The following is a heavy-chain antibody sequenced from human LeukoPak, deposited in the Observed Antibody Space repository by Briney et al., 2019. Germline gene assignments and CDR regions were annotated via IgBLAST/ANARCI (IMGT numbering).Heavy chain of an antibody. V-gene: IGHV3-23*01. CDR2: ISGSGGST. J-gene: IGHJ4*02. CDR1: GFTFSSYA. D-gene: IGHD5-12*01. Sequence: GGSLRLSCAASGFTFSSYAMSWVRQAPGKGLEWVSAISGSGGSTYYADPVKGRFTISRDNSKNTLYLQMNSLRAEDTAVYYCAKDQFPLTRGYSGYDYFDYWGQGTLVTVSS. CDR3: AKDQFPLTRGYSGYDYFDY.